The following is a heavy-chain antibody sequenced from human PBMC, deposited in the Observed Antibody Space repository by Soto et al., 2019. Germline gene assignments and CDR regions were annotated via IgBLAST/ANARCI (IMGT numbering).Heavy chain of an antibody. CDR3: AREGGAIAVSLGDGMDV. J-gene: IGHJ6*02. CDR2: IWYDGSNK. D-gene: IGHD6-19*01. V-gene: IGHV3-33*01. CDR1: GFTFSSYG. Sequence: QVQLVESGGGVVQPGRSLRLSCAASGFTFSSYGMHWVRQAPGKGLEWVAVIWYDGSNKYYADSVKGRFTISRDNSKNTLYLQMNSLRAEDTAVYYCAREGGAIAVSLGDGMDVWGQGTTVTVSS.